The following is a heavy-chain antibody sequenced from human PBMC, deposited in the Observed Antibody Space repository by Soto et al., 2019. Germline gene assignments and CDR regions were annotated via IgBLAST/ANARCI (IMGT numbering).Heavy chain of an antibody. CDR2: INPSGGST. D-gene: IGHD4-4*01. CDR1: GGTFSSYA. CDR3: ARGMTTVTSDAFDI. Sequence: ASVKVSCKASGGTFSSYAISWVRQAPGQGLEWMGIINPSGGSTYYAQKFQGRVTMTRDTSTSTVYMELSSLRSEDTAVYYCARGMTTVTSDAFDIWGQGTMVPVSS. V-gene: IGHV1-46*01. J-gene: IGHJ3*02.